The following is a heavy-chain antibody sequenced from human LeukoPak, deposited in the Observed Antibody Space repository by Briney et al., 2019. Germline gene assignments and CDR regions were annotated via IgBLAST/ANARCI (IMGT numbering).Heavy chain of an antibody. J-gene: IGHJ6*02. D-gene: IGHD3-10*01. CDR1: GFTFDDYA. Sequence: GGSLRLSCAASGFTFDDYAMHWVRQAPGKGLEWVSGISWNSGSIGYADSVKGRFTISRDNAKNSLYLQMNSLRAEDTALYYCARESHYGSGSYYTHYYYYYGMDVWGQGTTVTVSS. V-gene: IGHV3-9*01. CDR2: ISWNSGSI. CDR3: ARESHYGSGSYYTHYYYYYGMDV.